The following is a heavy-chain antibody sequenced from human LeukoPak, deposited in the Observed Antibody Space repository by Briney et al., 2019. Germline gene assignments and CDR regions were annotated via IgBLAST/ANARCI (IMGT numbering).Heavy chain of an antibody. V-gene: IGHV3-74*01. J-gene: IGHJ4*02. Sequence: GGSLRLSCAASGFAFSSCWMHWVRQAPGKGLVWVSRINGDGSSTDYADSVKGRFTVSRDNAKNTLYLQVNNLRAEDTAVYYCARGPSSNWSGLDFWGQGTLLTVSS. D-gene: IGHD6-13*01. CDR3: ARGPSSNWSGLDF. CDR1: GFAFSSCW. CDR2: INGDGSST.